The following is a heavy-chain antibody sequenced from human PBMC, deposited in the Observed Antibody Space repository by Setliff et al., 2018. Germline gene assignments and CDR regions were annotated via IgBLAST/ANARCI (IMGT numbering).Heavy chain of an antibody. V-gene: IGHV4-4*02. Sequence: KASETLSLTCAVSCVSINSLTWWSWVRQPPGKGLEWIGEIYHDGNPIYNPSLKSRVTLSVDTPKNQFSLELTSVTAADAAVYYCARGRNIAARLFDSWGPGTRVTVSS. CDR1: CVSINSLTW. D-gene: IGHD6-6*01. CDR2: IYHDGNP. CDR3: ARGRNIAARLFDS. J-gene: IGHJ4*02.